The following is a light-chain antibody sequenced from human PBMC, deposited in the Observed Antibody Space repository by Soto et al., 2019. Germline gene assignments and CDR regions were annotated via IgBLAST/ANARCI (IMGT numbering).Light chain of an antibody. CDR2: EAI. J-gene: IGLJ2*01. CDR1: NSNIGAGYD. Sequence: QSVLTQPPSVSGALGQRVTVSCTGSNSNIGAGYDVHWYQKLPGTAPKLILFEAINRPSGISNRFSGSKSDTTASLTISGLQTDDEGDYYCASYTGNNAWLFGGGTKVTVL. V-gene: IGLV1-40*01. CDR3: ASYTGNNAWL.